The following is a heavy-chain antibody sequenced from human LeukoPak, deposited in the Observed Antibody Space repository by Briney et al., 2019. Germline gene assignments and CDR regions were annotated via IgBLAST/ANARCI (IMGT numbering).Heavy chain of an antibody. V-gene: IGHV3-23*01. Sequence: QPGGSLRLSCAASGFTFSSYAMSWVRQAPGKGLEWVSDISGSGGSTYYADSVKGRFTISRDNSKNTLYLQMNSLRAEDTAVYYCAKEPYCSSTNCSEADYWGQGTLVTVSS. CDR1: GFTFSSYA. CDR3: AKEPYCSSTNCSEADY. D-gene: IGHD2-2*01. CDR2: ISGSGGST. J-gene: IGHJ4*02.